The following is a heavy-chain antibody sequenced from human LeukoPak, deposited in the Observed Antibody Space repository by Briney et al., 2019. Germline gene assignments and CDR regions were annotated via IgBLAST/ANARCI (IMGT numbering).Heavy chain of an antibody. J-gene: IGHJ5*02. CDR1: GYSISSGYY. Sequence: PSETLSLTCTVSGYSISSGYYWGWIRQPPGKGLEWIGSIYHSGSTYYNPSLKSRVTISVDTSKNQFSLKLSSVTAADTAVYYCAREGRYSSSWYPHYNWFDPWGQGTLVTVSS. CDR3: AREGRYSSSWYPHYNWFDP. CDR2: IYHSGST. D-gene: IGHD6-13*01. V-gene: IGHV4-38-2*02.